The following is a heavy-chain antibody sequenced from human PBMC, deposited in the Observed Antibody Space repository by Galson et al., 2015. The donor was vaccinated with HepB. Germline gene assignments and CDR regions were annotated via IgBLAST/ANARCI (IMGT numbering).Heavy chain of an antibody. CDR1: GFTFSSYA. D-gene: IGHD2-15*01. CDR2: ISYDGSNK. J-gene: IGHJ4*02. Sequence: LRLSCAASGFTFSSYAMHWVRQAPGKGLEWVAVISYDGSNKYYADSVKGRFTISRDNSKNTLYLQMNSLRAEDTAVYYCARDLVGWLYYFDYWGQGTLVTVSS. CDR3: ARDLVGWLYYFDY. V-gene: IGHV3-30-3*01.